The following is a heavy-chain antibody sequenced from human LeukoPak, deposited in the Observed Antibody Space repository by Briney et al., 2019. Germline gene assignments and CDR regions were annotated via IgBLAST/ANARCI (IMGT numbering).Heavy chain of an antibody. CDR3: ATDPCYYDSSGYCHDDY. CDR2: FDPEDGET. D-gene: IGHD3-22*01. V-gene: IGHV1-24*01. J-gene: IGHJ4*02. CDR1: GYTLTELS. Sequence: ASVKVSCKLSGYTLTELSMHWVRQAPGKGLEWMGGFDPEDGETIYAQKFQGRVTMTEDTSTDTAYMELSSLRSEDTAVYYCATDPCYYDSSGYCHDDYWGQGTLVTVSS.